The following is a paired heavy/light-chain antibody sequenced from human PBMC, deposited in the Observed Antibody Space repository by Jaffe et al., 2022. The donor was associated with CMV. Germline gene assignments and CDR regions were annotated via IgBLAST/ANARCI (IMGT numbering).Light chain of an antibody. Sequence: SSELTQDPAVSVALGQTVRITCQGESLRNYYASWYQQKPGQAPVLVIYAENSRPPGIPDRFSGSISGNTASLTISGAQAEDEADYYCNSRDISGNHLRMFGGGTKLTVL. CDR1: SLRNYY. J-gene: IGLJ3*02. CDR3: NSRDISGNHLRM. V-gene: IGLV3-19*01. CDR2: AEN.
Heavy chain of an antibody. CDR2: VYPDDSDT. J-gene: IGHJ6*03. Sequence: EVQLVQSGAELKEPGESLKISCKTSGYSFSTYWIGWVRQMPGKGLEWMGIVYPDDSDTKYSPSFQGQVTISADKSTSTAYLQWSSLKASDSGMYYCARHRRYSDYDSQGYYYFYMDVWGKGTPVTVFS. CDR1: GYSFSTYW. D-gene: IGHD5-12*01. V-gene: IGHV5-51*01. CDR3: ARHRRYSDYDSQGYYYFYMDV.